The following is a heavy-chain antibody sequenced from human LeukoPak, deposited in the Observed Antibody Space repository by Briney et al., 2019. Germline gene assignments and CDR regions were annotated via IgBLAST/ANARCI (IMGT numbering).Heavy chain of an antibody. D-gene: IGHD1-26*01. Sequence: PSQTLSLTCTVAGDSISRGRYYWSWVRQPAGKELEWIGRIYASVKTDYNPYTPSLKSRVAMALDTSKNQVSLYLTSVTAADTAMYFCARSFSEKYYFESWGQGTLVTVSS. CDR3: ARSFSEKYYFES. J-gene: IGHJ4*02. V-gene: IGHV4-61*02. CDR1: GDSISRGRYY. CDR2: IYASVKT.